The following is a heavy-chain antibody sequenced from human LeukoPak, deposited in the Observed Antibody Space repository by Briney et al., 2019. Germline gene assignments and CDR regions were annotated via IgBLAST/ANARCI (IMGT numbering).Heavy chain of an antibody. CDR1: GFRFSTYD. D-gene: IGHD1-26*01. J-gene: IGHJ4*02. CDR2: VGNSGDA. CDR3: ARAWGYGSYTRFDL. V-gene: IGHV3-13*01. Sequence: GGSLRLSCTASGFRFSTYDMHWVRQVIGKGLEWVAGVGNSGDASYPPSVKGRFIVSRENVKLSAHLEMKNVTAGDTAVYYCARAWGYGSYTRFDLWGQGILVVVS.